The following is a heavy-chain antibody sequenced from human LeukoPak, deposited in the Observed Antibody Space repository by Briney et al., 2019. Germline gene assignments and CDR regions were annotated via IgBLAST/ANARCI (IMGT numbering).Heavy chain of an antibody. CDR3: ARDKIVGATHFDY. CDR2: IQQDGGEK. Sequence: GGSLRLSCAASGFTFSTYWMSWVRQAPGKGLEWVANIQQDGGEKYYVDSVKGRFTISRDNAKNSLYLQMNSLRAEDTAVYYCARDKIVGATHFDYWGQGTLVTVSS. D-gene: IGHD1-26*01. V-gene: IGHV3-7*01. J-gene: IGHJ4*02. CDR1: GFTFSTYW.